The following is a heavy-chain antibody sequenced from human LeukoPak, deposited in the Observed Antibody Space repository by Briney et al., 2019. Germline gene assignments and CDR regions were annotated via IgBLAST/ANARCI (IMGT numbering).Heavy chain of an antibody. J-gene: IGHJ4*02. CDR3: ARDDSDTAMVLLNY. CDR2: ISSSSSYI. Sequence: GGSLRLSCAASGFTFSNYSMNWVRQAPGKGLEGVSAISSSSSYIYYADSVKGRFTISRDNAKNSLYLQMNSLRAEDTAVYYCARDDSDTAMVLLNYWGQGTLVTVSS. V-gene: IGHV3-21*01. CDR1: GFTFSNYS. D-gene: IGHD5-18*01.